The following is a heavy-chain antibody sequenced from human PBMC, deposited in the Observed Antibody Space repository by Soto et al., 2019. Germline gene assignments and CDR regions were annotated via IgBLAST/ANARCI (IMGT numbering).Heavy chain of an antibody. V-gene: IGHV3-48*01. CDR3: ARVSHCSGGSCYSGYYYYYMDV. J-gene: IGHJ6*03. CDR1: GFTFSSYS. Sequence: GGSLRLSCAASGFTFSSYSMNWVRQAPGKGLEWVSYISSSSSTIYYADSVKGRFTISRDNAKNSLYLQMNSLRAEDTAVYYCARVSHCSGGSCYSGYYYYYMDVWGKGTTVTVSS. D-gene: IGHD2-15*01. CDR2: ISSSSSTI.